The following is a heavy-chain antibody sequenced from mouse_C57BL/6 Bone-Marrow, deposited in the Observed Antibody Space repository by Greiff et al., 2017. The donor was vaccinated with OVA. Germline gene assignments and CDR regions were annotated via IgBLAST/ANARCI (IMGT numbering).Heavy chain of an antibody. Sequence: VQLKESGPGLVKPSQSLSLTCSVTGYSITSGYYWNWIRQFPGNKLEWMGYISYDGSNNYNPSLKNRISITRDTSKNQFFLKLNSVTTEDTATYYCARGDYYGSSWGYFDVWGTGTTVTVSS. CDR1: GYSITSGYY. J-gene: IGHJ1*03. CDR2: ISYDGSN. D-gene: IGHD1-1*01. CDR3: ARGDYYGSSWGYFDV. V-gene: IGHV3-6*01.